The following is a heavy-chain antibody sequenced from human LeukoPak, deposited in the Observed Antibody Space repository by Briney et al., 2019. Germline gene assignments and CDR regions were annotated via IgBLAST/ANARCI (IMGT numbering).Heavy chain of an antibody. CDR1: GGSISSSTYY. CDR3: AALVYCSGSSCYGMEV. D-gene: IGHD2-15*01. J-gene: IGHJ6*02. CDR2: VYYSGST. V-gene: IGHV4-39*01. Sequence: SETLSLTCTVSGGSISSSTYYWGWIRQPPGKGLEWIGSVYYSGSTDYNPSLKSRVTISLNTSKNQFSLKLSSVTAADTAVYYCAALVYCSGSSCYGMEVWGQGTTVTVSS.